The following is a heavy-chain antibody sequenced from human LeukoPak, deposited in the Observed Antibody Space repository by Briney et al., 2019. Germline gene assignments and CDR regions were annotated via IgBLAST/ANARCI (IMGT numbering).Heavy chain of an antibody. CDR1: GFSLSTSGLC. Sequence: SGPTLVNPTQTLTVTCTFSGFSLSTSGLCVSWIRQPPGKALEWLALIDWDDDKFYSTSLKTRVTISKDTSKNQVVLTMTNVDPVDTATYYCARIQAYGGNSEGNYFNCWGQGTLVTVSS. D-gene: IGHD4-23*01. CDR2: IDWDDDK. J-gene: IGHJ4*02. CDR3: ARIQAYGGNSEGNYFNC. V-gene: IGHV2-70*01.